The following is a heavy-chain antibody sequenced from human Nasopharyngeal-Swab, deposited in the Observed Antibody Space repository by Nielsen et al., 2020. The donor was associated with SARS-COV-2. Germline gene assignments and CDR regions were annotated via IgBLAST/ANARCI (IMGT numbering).Heavy chain of an antibody. Sequence: LRLSCTVSGGSISSGGYYWSWIRQHPGKGLEWIGYIYYSGSTYYNPSLKSRVTISVDTSKNQFSLKLSSVTAADTAVYYCARASSGLDWFGESNWFDPWGQGTLVTVSS. CDR1: GGSISSGGYY. D-gene: IGHD3-10*01. CDR3: ARASSGLDWFGESNWFDP. CDR2: IYYSGST. J-gene: IGHJ5*02. V-gene: IGHV4-31*03.